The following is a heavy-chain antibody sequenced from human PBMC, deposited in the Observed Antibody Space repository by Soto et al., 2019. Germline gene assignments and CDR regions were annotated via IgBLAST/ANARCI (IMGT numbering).Heavy chain of an antibody. CDR2: INHSGST. Sequence: PSETLSLTCAVYGGSFSGYYWSWIRQPPGKGLEWIGEINHSGSTNYNPSLKSRVTISVDTSKNQFSLKLSSVTAADTAVYYCARGRFYGSGILYYYYYGMDAWGQGTTVTVSS. V-gene: IGHV4-34*01. CDR1: GGSFSGYY. D-gene: IGHD3-10*01. J-gene: IGHJ6*02. CDR3: ARGRFYGSGILYYYYYGMDA.